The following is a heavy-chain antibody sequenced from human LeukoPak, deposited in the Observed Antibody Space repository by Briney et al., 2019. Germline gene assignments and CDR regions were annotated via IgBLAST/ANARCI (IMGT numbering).Heavy chain of an antibody. J-gene: IGHJ4*02. CDR3: ARDRGYSYGYTNLDY. D-gene: IGHD5-18*01. Sequence: PSQTLSLTCTVSGGSISSGDYYWSWIRQPPGTGLEWIGYIYYSGSTYYNPSLKSRVTISVDTSKNQFSLKLSSVTAADTAVYYCARDRGYSYGYTNLDYWGQGTLVTVSS. V-gene: IGHV4-30-4*01. CDR1: GGSISSGDYY. CDR2: IYYSGST.